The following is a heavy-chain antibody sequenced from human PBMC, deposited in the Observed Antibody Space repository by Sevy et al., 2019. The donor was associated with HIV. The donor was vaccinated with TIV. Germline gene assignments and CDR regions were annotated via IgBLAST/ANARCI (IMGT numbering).Heavy chain of an antibody. CDR3: ARLAQWLGAGFDY. J-gene: IGHJ4*01. D-gene: IGHD6-19*01. Sequence: SETLSLTCTVSGASMRSSHYWGWIRQPPGKGLEVVGSIYNGGSTYYNPSLKTRLTISIDTSKNQLSLNLSTVTAADTAVYYCARLAQWLGAGFDYWGPGTLVTVSS. V-gene: IGHV4-39*01. CDR2: IYNGGST. CDR1: GASMRSSHY.